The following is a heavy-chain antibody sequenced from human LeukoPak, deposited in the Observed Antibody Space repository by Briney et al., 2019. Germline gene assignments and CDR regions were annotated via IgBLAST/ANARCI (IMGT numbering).Heavy chain of an antibody. J-gene: IGHJ1*01. Sequence: GGSLRLSCATSGFTFRNAWMTWVRQAPGKGLEWVANIKPDGSEKYYADSMKGRFTVSRDNAKNSLYLQINSLRAEDTAVYYCARDQVYSGSYLRYFQQWGQGTLVTVSS. CDR1: GFTFRNAW. D-gene: IGHD1-26*01. V-gene: IGHV3-7*03. CDR3: ARDQVYSGSYLRYFQQ. CDR2: IKPDGSEK.